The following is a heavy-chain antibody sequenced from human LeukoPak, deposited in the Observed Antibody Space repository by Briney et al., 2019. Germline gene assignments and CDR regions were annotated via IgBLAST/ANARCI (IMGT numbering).Heavy chain of an antibody. V-gene: IGHV5-51*01. CDR1: GYSFTSYW. CDR2: IYPGDSDT. Sequence: GESLKISCKGSGYSFTSYWIGWVGRMPGKGLDWMGIIYPGDSDTRYSPSFQGQVTISADKSISTAYLQWSSLKASDTAMYYCARIGYSSGWYSVYYFDYWGQGTLVTVSS. D-gene: IGHD6-19*01. J-gene: IGHJ4*02. CDR3: ARIGYSSGWYSVYYFDY.